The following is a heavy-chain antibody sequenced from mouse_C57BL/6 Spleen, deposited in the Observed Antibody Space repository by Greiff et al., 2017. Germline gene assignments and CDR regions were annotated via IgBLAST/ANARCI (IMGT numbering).Heavy chain of an antibody. CDR3: ARHPNDHFDY. J-gene: IGHJ2*01. Sequence: EVKLVESGGDLVKPGGSLKLSCAASGFTFSSYGMSWVRQTPDKRLEWVATISSGGSYTYYPDSVKGRFTISRDNAKNTLYLQMSSLKSEDTAMYYCARHPNDHFDYWGQGTTLTVSS. CDR1: GFTFSSYG. CDR2: ISSGGSYT. V-gene: IGHV5-6*02. D-gene: IGHD2-12*01.